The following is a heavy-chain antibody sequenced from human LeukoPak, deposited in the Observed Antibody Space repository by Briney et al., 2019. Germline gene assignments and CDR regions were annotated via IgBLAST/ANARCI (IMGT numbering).Heavy chain of an antibody. CDR1: GFTFSSYG. Sequence: GGSLRLSCAASGFTFSSYGMSWVRQAPGKGLEWVSYISSSSSTIYYADSVKGRFTISRDNAKNSLYLQMNSLRAEDTAVYYCARDPEYSSSSWAADWFDPWGQGTLVTVSS. CDR3: ARDPEYSSSSWAADWFDP. J-gene: IGHJ5*02. CDR2: ISSSSSTI. D-gene: IGHD6-6*01. V-gene: IGHV3-48*01.